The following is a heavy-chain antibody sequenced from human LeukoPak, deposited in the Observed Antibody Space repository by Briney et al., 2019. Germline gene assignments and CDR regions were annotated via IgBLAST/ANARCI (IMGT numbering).Heavy chain of an antibody. CDR3: ARAYSSSLDY. J-gene: IGHJ4*02. V-gene: IGHV3-74*01. Sequence: QPGGSLRLSCAASGFTLSNSWMHWVRQAPGKGLVWVSRIDPDGNTDYADSVKGRFTISRDNAKNSLYLQMSSLRAEDTAVYYCARAYSSSLDYWGQGTLVTVSS. D-gene: IGHD4-11*01. CDR2: IDPDGNT. CDR1: GFTLSNSW.